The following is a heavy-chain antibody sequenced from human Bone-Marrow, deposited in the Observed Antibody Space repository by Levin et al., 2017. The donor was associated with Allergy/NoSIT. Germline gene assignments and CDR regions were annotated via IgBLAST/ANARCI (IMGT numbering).Heavy chain of an antibody. CDR3: ARAGMIIFGGSQFDY. CDR1: GYSVSSGYN. V-gene: IGHV4-38-2*01. Sequence: SETLSLTCGVSGYSVSSGYNWGWIRQSPGKGLEWIASIYQSVSTYYNPSLKSRVTISLDTSKNQFSLKLSSVTAADTAVYYCARAGMIIFGGSQFDYWGQGTLVTVSS. CDR2: IYQSVST. D-gene: IGHD3-16*01. J-gene: IGHJ4*02.